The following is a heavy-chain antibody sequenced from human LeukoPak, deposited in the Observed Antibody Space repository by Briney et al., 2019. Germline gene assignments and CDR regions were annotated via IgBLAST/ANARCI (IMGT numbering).Heavy chain of an antibody. CDR1: GYSFTSYW. CDR3: ARGGSGSYYPNDAFDI. V-gene: IGHV5-51*01. Sequence: GESLKISCKGSGYSFTSYWTGWVRQMPGKGLEWMGIIYPGDSDTRYSPSFQGQVTISAAKSINTAYLQWSSLKASDTAMYYCARGGSGSYYPNDAFDIWGQGTMVTVSS. CDR2: IYPGDSDT. J-gene: IGHJ3*02. D-gene: IGHD3-10*01.